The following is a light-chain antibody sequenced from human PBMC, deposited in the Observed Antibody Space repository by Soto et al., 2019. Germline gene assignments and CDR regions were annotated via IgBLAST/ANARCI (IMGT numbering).Light chain of an antibody. CDR1: SSDVGRYNL. Sequence: QSALTQPASVSGSPGQAITISCTGTSSDVGRYNLFSWYQQHTGKAPILIISDDHKRPSGVSDRCSGSKSCNTDSLTISGRQAEDEAHYHCCSYAGGNTWVFGTGTKVTVL. J-gene: IGLJ1*01. CDR3: CSYAGGNTWV. CDR2: DDH. V-gene: IGLV2-23*01.